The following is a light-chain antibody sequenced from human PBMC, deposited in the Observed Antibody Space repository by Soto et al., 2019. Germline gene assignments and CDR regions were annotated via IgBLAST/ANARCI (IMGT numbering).Light chain of an antibody. V-gene: IGKV3-15*01. J-gene: IGKJ4*02. CDR3: QKDSKQPPGT. CDR1: QSLSGN. Sequence: EESGTRWSRASQSLSGNLAWYQQKPGQAPRLLIFRASTRATGVPARFSGRGSRTEFTLSICGLQSEDLALYQCQKDSKQPPGTIGAGTKVDIK. CDR2: RAS.